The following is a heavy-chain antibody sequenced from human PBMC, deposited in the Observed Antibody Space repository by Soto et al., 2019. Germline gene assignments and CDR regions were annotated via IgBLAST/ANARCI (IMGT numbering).Heavy chain of an antibody. CDR2: ISSSSSYI. J-gene: IGHJ4*02. V-gene: IGHV3-21*01. D-gene: IGHD2-15*01. CDR1: GFTFSSYS. CDR3: ARYSVAAAPYFDY. Sequence: SLRLSCAASGFTFSSYSMNWVRQAPGKGLEWVSSISSSSSYIYYADSVKGRFTISRDNAKNSLYLQMNSLRAEDTAVYYCARYSVAAAPYFDYWGQGTLVTVSS.